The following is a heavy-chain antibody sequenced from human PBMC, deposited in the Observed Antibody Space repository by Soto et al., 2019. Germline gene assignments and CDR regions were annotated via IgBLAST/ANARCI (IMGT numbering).Heavy chain of an antibody. D-gene: IGHD5-18*01. Sequence: GGSLRLSCAASGFTFSSYAMSWVRQAPGKGLEWVSAISGSGGSTYYADSVKGRFTISRDNSKNTLYLQMNSLRAEDTAVYYCAKVEAGDTNGGMAGPQGYYGMDVWGQGTTVTVSS. J-gene: IGHJ6*02. CDR2: ISGSGGST. CDR1: GFTFSSYA. CDR3: AKVEAGDTNGGMAGPQGYYGMDV. V-gene: IGHV3-23*01.